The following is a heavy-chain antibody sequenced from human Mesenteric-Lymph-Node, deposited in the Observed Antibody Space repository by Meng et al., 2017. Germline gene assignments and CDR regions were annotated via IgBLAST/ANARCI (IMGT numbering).Heavy chain of an antibody. J-gene: IGHJ6*02. Sequence: GESLKISCAASGFTFSSYWMSWVRQAPGKGLEWVANIKQDGSEKYYVDSVKGRFTVSRDNAKNSLYLQMDSLRNDDTALYFCVRDLTPGGAEVWGQGTTVTVSS. CDR2: IKQDGSEK. V-gene: IGHV3-7*03. CDR3: VRDLTPGGAEV. D-gene: IGHD3-16*01. CDR1: GFTFSSYW.